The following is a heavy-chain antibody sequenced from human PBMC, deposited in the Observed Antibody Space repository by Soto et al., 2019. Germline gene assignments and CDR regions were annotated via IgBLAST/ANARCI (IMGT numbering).Heavy chain of an antibody. CDR1: GFTFSSYG. CDR2: ISYDGSNK. Sequence: GGSLRLSCAASGFTFSSYGMHWVRQAPGKGLEWVAVISYDGSNKYYADSVKGRFTISRDNSKNTLYLQMNSLRAEDTAVYYCAKPMGDIVVVVAATPDAFDIWGQGTMVTVSS. V-gene: IGHV3-30*18. CDR3: AKPMGDIVVVVAATPDAFDI. D-gene: IGHD2-15*01. J-gene: IGHJ3*02.